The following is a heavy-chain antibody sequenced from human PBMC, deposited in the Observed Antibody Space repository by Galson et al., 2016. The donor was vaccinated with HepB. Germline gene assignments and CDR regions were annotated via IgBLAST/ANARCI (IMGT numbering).Heavy chain of an antibody. V-gene: IGHV4-4*02. J-gene: IGHJ4*02. CDR1: GGSISSFKC. Sequence: TLSLTCNVSGGSISSFKCLSWVRQPPGKGLEWIGEICPTGSTNYNPSLKSRVTISIDTSKNQFSLKLSSVTAADTAMYYCARSPSMIRGVILDSWGQGTLVTVSS. D-gene: IGHD3-10*01. CDR3: ARSPSMIRGVILDS. CDR2: ICPTGST.